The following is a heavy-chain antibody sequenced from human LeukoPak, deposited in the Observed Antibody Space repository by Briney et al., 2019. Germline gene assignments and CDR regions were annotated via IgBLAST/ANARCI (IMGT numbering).Heavy chain of an antibody. CDR2: IYYSGST. CDR1: GGSISSYY. J-gene: IGHJ4*02. CDR3: ARENYYDSSGSFDY. Sequence: PSETLSPTCTVSGGSISSYYWSWIRQPPGKGLEWIGYIYYSGSTNYNPSLKSRVTISVDTSKNQFSLKLSSVTAADTAVYYCARENYYDSSGSFDYWGQGTLVTVSS. V-gene: IGHV4-59*01. D-gene: IGHD3-22*01.